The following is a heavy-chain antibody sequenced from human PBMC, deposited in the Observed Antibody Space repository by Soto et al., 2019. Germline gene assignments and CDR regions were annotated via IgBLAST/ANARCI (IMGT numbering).Heavy chain of an antibody. CDR2: MNPNSGNT. CDR3: ARGNNVDTISWELVDY. V-gene: IGHV1-8*01. D-gene: IGHD5-18*01. Sequence: QVQLEQSGAEVKKPGASVKVSCKASGYTFATYDIAWVRQATGQGLEWMGWMNPNSGNTGYAQKFRGRVTMTRNTSITTAYMELSSLRSDDTAVYYCARGNNVDTISWELVDYWGQGTLVTVSS. CDR1: GYTFATYD. J-gene: IGHJ4*02.